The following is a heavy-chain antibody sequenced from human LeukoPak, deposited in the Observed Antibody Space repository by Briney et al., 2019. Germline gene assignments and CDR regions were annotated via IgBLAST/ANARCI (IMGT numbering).Heavy chain of an antibody. V-gene: IGHV3-23*01. J-gene: IGHJ4*02. CDR1: GFTFSSYA. D-gene: IGHD2-8*01. CDR2: ISGSGGST. Sequence: GGSLRLSCAASGFTFSSYAVSWVRQAPGKGLEWVSSISGSGGSTYSADSVKGRFTISRDNSKNTLYLQMNSLRAEDTALYYCAKDRSCTNDICHGDFDYWGQGSLVTVSS. CDR3: AKDRSCTNDICHGDFDY.